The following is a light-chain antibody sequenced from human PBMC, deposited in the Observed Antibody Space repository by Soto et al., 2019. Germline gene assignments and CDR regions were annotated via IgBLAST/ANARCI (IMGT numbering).Light chain of an antibody. CDR1: QSVSSDS. CDR2: GAS. J-gene: IGKJ5*01. Sequence: EIVLTQSPDTLSLKHGDSATLYCRASQSVSSDSLAWYQQSPGQAPRLLIYGASTRATGIPYRFSASGSGTDFTLTISSLEPEDFAVYYCQQRRNLISFGQGTRLEIK. V-gene: IGKV3D-20*02. CDR3: QQRRNLIS.